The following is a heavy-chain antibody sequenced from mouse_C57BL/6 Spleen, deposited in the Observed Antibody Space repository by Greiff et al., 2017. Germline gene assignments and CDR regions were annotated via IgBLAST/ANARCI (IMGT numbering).Heavy chain of an antibody. CDR1: GYSITSGYY. J-gene: IGHJ3*01. D-gene: IGHD2-3*01. CDR2: ISYDGSN. Sequence: DVQLQESGPGLVKPSQSLSLTCSVTGYSITSGYYWNWIRQFPGNKLEWMGYISYDGSNNYNPYLKNRISITRDTSKNQFFLKLNSVTTEDTATYYCASDFDGYYVFAYWGQGTLVTVSA. V-gene: IGHV3-6*01. CDR3: ASDFDGYYVFAY.